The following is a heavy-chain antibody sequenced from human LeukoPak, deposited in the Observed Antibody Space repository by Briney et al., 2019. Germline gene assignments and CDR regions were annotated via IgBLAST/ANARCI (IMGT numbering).Heavy chain of an antibody. J-gene: IGHJ4*02. CDR3: AMGFGELSIYFDY. CDR1: GFTVSSNY. D-gene: IGHD3-10*01. CDR2: IYSGGST. V-gene: IGHV3-53*01. Sequence: GSLRLSCAASGFTVSSNYMSWVRQAPGKGLEWVSVIYSGGSTYYADSVKGRFTISRDNSKNTLYLQMNSLRAEDTAVYYCAMGFGELSIYFDYWGQGTLVTVSS.